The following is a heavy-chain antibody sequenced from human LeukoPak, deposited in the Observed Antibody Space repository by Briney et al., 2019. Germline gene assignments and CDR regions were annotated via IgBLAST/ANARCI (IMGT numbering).Heavy chain of an antibody. J-gene: IGHJ4*02. CDR3: ARGPPRYTSY. D-gene: IGHD5-18*01. CDR2: IDHSRGS. CDR1: GYSISSGYY. V-gene: IGHV4-38-2*02. Sequence: SETLSLTCTVSGYSISSGYYWGWIRQPPGKGLEWIGSIDHSRGSYYNPSLRSRVTMSVDTSKNQFSLNLSSVTAADTAVYYCARGPPRYTSYWGQGALVIVSS.